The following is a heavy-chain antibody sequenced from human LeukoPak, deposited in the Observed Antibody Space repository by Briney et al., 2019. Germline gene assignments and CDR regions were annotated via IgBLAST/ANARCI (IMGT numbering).Heavy chain of an antibody. V-gene: IGHV3-30-3*01. CDR2: ISYDGSNK. CDR1: GFTFSSYA. J-gene: IGHJ4*02. D-gene: IGHD3-22*01. CDR3: ARGHPDYYDSRLFDY. Sequence: PGGSLRLSCAASGFTFSSYAMHWVRQAPGKGLEWVAVISYDGSNKYYADSVKGRFTISRDNSKNTLYLQMNSLRSDDTAVYYCARGHPDYYDSRLFDYWGQGTLVTVSS.